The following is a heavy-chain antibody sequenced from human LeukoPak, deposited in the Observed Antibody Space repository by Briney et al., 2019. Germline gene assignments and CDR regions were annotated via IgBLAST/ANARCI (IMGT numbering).Heavy chain of an antibody. D-gene: IGHD3/OR15-3a*01. CDR1: GYTFTGYY. CDR2: INPNSGGT. Sequence: ASVKVSCKASGYTFTGYYIHWVRQAPGQGLEWMGWINPNSGGTNYAQKFQGRVTMTRDTSISTAYMELSRLRSDDTAVYYCARVEYSREIDFWDYWGQGTLVTVSS. V-gene: IGHV1-2*02. CDR3: ARVEYSREIDFWDY. J-gene: IGHJ4*02.